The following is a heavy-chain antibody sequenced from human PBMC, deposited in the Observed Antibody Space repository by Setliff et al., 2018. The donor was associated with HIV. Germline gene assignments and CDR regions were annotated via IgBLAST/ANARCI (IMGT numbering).Heavy chain of an antibody. CDR2: IYSGGTT. Sequence: GGSLRLSCTVSGFTFISSTMSWVRQAPGKGLEWVSIIYSGGTTYYADSVKGRFTISRDSSKNTLYLQMNSLRPDDTAVYYCARGASGEYYFDYWGQGTPVTVSS. CDR1: GFTFISST. V-gene: IGHV3-53*01. D-gene: IGHD3-10*01. J-gene: IGHJ4*02. CDR3: ARGASGEYYFDY.